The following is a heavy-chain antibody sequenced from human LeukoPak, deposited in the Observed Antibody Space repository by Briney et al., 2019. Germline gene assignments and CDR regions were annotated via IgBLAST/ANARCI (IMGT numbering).Heavy chain of an antibody. V-gene: IGHV1-69*05. Sequence: SVKVSCTASGGTFSSYAISWVRQAPGQGLEWMGGIIPIFGTVNYAQKFQGRVTITTDESTSTAYMELSSLRSEDTAVYYCAREEVAARRSYYYGMDVWGQGTTVTVSS. J-gene: IGHJ6*02. CDR1: GGTFSSYA. D-gene: IGHD6-6*01. CDR3: AREEVAARRSYYYGMDV. CDR2: IIPIFGTV.